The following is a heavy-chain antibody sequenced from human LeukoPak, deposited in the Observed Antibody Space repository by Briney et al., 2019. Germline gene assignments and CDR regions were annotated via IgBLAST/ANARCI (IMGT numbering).Heavy chain of an antibody. CDR3: ARASKSGVVAATPYYYDY. Sequence: SETLSLTCTVSGGSISSYYWSWIRQPPGKGLEWIGYIYYSGSTNYNPSLKSRVTISVDTSKNQFSLKLSSVTAADTAVYYCARASKSGVVAATPYYYDYWAREPWSPSPQ. D-gene: IGHD2-15*01. V-gene: IGHV4-59*01. J-gene: IGHJ4*02. CDR1: GGSISSYY. CDR2: IYYSGST.